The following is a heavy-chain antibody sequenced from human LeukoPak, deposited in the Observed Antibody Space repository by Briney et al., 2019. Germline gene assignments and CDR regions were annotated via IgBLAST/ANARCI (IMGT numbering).Heavy chain of an antibody. CDR2: VSGSGGST. Sequence: GGSLRLSCAASGFIFTNYFMSWVRQAPGKGLEWVSAVSGSGGSTYYADSVKGRFTISRDNSKNTLYLQMNSLRAEDTAVYYCAHLIRVAPTYYYDSSGYRGDYWGQGTLVTVSS. J-gene: IGHJ4*02. CDR3: AHLIRVAPTYYYDSSGYRGDY. D-gene: IGHD3-22*01. V-gene: IGHV3-23*01. CDR1: GFIFTNYF.